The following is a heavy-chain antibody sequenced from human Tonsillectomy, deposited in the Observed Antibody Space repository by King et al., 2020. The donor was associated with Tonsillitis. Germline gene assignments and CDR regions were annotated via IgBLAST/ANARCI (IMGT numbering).Heavy chain of an antibody. CDR1: GFTFSSYS. CDR3: ARVDGITIWT. Sequence: VQLVESGGGLVKPGGSLRLSCAASGFTFSSYSMNWVRQAPGKGLEWVSSISSSSSYISYADSVKGRFTISRDNAKNSLYLQMNSLRAEDTAVYYCARVDGITIWTWGQGTLVTVSS. CDR2: ISSSSSYI. D-gene: IGHD3-10*01. J-gene: IGHJ4*02. V-gene: IGHV3-21*01.